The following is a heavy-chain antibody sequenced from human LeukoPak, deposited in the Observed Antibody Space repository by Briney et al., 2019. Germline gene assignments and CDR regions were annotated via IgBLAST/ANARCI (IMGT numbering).Heavy chain of an antibody. CDR3: ARHTIFGVVTHRRGWFDP. Sequence: SETLSLTCAVYGGSFSGYYWSWIRQPPGKGLEWIGEINHSGSTNYNPSLKSRVTISVDTSKNQFSLKLSSVTAADTAVYYCARHTIFGVVTHRRGWFDPWGQGTLVTVSS. CDR1: GGSFSGYY. D-gene: IGHD3-3*01. J-gene: IGHJ5*02. V-gene: IGHV4-34*01. CDR2: INHSGST.